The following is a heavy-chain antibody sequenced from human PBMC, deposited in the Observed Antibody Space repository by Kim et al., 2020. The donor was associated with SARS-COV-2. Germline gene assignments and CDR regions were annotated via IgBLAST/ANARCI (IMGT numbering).Heavy chain of an antibody. D-gene: IGHD3-10*01. CDR3: ARGGFGESEVDV. CDR2: IIPIFGTA. CDR1: GGTFSSYA. V-gene: IGHV1-69*13. Sequence: SVKVSCKASGGTFSSYAISWVRQAPGQGLEWMGGIIPIFGTANYAQKFQGRVTITADESTSTAYMELSSLRSEDTAVYYCARGGFGESEVDVWGQGTTVTVSS. J-gene: IGHJ6*02.